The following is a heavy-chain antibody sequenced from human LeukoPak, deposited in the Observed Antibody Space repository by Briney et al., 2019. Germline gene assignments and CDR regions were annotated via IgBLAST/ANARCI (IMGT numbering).Heavy chain of an antibody. CDR1: GGPISSYY. CDR3: ARARGYGGDAFDI. J-gene: IGHJ3*02. Sequence: SETLSLTCTVSGGPISSYYWSWIRQPPGKGLEWIGYIYYSGSTNYNPSLKSRVTISVDTSKNQFSLKLSSVTAADTAVYYCARARGYGGDAFDIWGQGTTVTVSS. CDR2: IYYSGST. D-gene: IGHD4-23*01. V-gene: IGHV4-59*01.